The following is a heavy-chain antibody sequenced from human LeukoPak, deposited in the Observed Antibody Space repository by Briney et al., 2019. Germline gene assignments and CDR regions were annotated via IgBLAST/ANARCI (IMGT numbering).Heavy chain of an antibody. V-gene: IGHV3-15*01. J-gene: IGHJ4*02. CDR3: TTDLFGAIAPY. D-gene: IGHD3-16*02. CDR1: GFTFSNAW. Sequence: GGSLRLSCAASGFTFSNAWMTWVRQAPGKGLEWVGRIKSKYDGETIDYAAPVKGRFTISRDDSKNTLYLQMHSLKTEDTAVYYCTTDLFGAIAPYCGQGTLVTVSS. CDR2: IKSKYDGETI.